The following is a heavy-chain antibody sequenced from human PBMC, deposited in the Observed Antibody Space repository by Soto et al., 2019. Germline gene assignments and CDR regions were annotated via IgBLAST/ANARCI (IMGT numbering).Heavy chain of an antibody. J-gene: IGHJ6*02. Sequence: KPSETLSLTCTVSGGSISSYYWSWIRQPPGKGLEWIGYIYYSGSTNYNPSLKSRVTISVDTSKNQFSLKLSSVTAADTAVYYCARVTTYYYYYGMDVWGQGTTVTVSS. CDR2: IYYSGST. CDR1: GGSISSYY. V-gene: IGHV4-59*08. CDR3: ARVTTYYYYYGMDV. D-gene: IGHD4-17*01.